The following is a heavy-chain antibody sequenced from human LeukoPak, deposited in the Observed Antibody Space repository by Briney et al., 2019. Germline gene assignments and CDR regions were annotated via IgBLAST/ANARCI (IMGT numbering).Heavy chain of an antibody. Sequence: ASVKVSCKASGYTFTGYYMHWVRQAPGQGLEWMGWINPNSGGTNYAQKFQGRVTMTRDTSISTAYMELSRLRSDDTAVYYCARDRGSGSYPIYCYMDVWGKGTTVTVSS. CDR3: ARDRGSGSYPIYCYMDV. D-gene: IGHD3-10*01. V-gene: IGHV1-2*02. CDR1: GYTFTGYY. J-gene: IGHJ6*03. CDR2: INPNSGGT.